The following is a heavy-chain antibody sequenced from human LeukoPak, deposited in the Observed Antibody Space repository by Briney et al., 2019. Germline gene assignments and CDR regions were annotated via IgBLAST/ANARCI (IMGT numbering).Heavy chain of an antibody. V-gene: IGHV1-69*01. CDR2: IIPIFGTA. Sequence: GASVKVSCKDSGDTFSSYAISWVRQAPGQGLEWMGGIIPIFGTANYAQKFQGRVTITADESTSTAYMELSSLRSEDTAVYYCARADSTSNWFDPWGQGTLVTVSS. J-gene: IGHJ5*02. CDR1: GDTFSSYA. D-gene: IGHD5/OR15-5a*01. CDR3: ARADSTSNWFDP.